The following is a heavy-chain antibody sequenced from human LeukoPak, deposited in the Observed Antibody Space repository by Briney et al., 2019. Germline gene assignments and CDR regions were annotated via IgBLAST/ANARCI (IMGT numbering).Heavy chain of an antibody. Sequence: PSQTLSLTCTVSGGSISSGGYYWSWIRQHPGKGLEWIGYIYYSGTTYYNPSLKSRVTISVDTPKNQFSLKLSSLTAADTAVYYCARSFGILTGSHIDYWGQGTLVTVSS. J-gene: IGHJ4*02. D-gene: IGHD3-9*01. V-gene: IGHV4-31*03. CDR1: GGSISSGGYY. CDR3: ARSFGILTGSHIDY. CDR2: IYYSGTT.